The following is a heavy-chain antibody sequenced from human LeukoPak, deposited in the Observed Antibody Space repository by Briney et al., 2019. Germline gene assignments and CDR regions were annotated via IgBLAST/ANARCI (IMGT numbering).Heavy chain of an antibody. CDR3: ARVRTGIAAAGRDFAFDI. CDR1: GYTFTGYY. Sequence: ASVKVSCKASGYTFTGYYMHWVRQAPGQGLKWMGWINPNSGGTNYAQKFQGRVTMTRDTSISTAYMELSRLRSDNTAVYYCARVRTGIAAAGRDFAFDIWGQGTMVTVSS. D-gene: IGHD6-13*01. CDR2: INPNSGGT. J-gene: IGHJ3*02. V-gene: IGHV1-2*02.